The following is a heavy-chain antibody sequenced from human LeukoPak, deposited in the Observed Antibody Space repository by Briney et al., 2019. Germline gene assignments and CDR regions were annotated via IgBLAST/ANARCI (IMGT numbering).Heavy chain of an antibody. CDR1: GGSISSGGYY. CDR3: ARRLATPLLFDY. Sequence: SETLSLTCTVSGGSISSGGYYWSWIRQHPGKGLEWIGYIYYSGSTYYNPSLKSRVTISVDTSKNQFSLKLSSVTAADTAVYYCARRLATPLLFDYWGQGTLVTVSS. J-gene: IGHJ4*02. CDR2: IYYSGST. D-gene: IGHD2-15*01. V-gene: IGHV4-31*03.